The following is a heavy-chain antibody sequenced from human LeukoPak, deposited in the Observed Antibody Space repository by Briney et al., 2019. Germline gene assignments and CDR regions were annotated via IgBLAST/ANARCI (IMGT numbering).Heavy chain of an antibody. J-gene: IGHJ4*02. CDR1: GFTFSSYD. Sequence: GGSLRLSCAASGFTFSSYDMSWVRQAPGKGLEWVSAISGSGGSTYYADSVKGRFTISRDNSKNTLYLQMNSLRAEDTAVYYLAKNYSPWPVFYFDYWGQGTLVPVS. D-gene: IGHD2-21*01. CDR2: ISGSGGST. V-gene: IGHV3-23*01. CDR3: AKNYSPWPVFYFDY.